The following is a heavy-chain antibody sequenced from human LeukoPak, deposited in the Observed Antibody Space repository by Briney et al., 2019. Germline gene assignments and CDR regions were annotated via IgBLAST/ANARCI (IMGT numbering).Heavy chain of an antibody. D-gene: IGHD4-17*01. Sequence: ASVKVSCKASGYTFTGYYMHWVRQAPGQGLEWMGWISAYNGNTNYAQKLQGRVTMTTDTSTSTAYMELRSLRSDDTAVYYCARDYGDYGGDYWGQGTLVTVSS. CDR2: ISAYNGNT. J-gene: IGHJ4*02. CDR3: ARDYGDYGGDY. CDR1: GYTFTGYY. V-gene: IGHV1-18*04.